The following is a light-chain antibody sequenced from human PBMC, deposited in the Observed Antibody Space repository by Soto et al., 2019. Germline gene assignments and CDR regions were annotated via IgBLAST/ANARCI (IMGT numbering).Light chain of an antibody. J-gene: IGKJ4*01. Sequence: DIQMTQPPSSLSASVGDRVTLPSRASETISHYLNWYQQKPGKAPKLLIYGASKLQSGVPSRFSGSGSGTDFTLTIASLQAEDFATYYCQQSSSTPLTFGGGTKVDI. V-gene: IGKV1-39*01. CDR3: QQSSSTPLT. CDR1: ETISHY. CDR2: GAS.